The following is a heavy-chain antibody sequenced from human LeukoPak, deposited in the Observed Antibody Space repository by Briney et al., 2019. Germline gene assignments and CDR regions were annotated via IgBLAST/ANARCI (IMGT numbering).Heavy chain of an antibody. Sequence: GGSLRLSCAASGFTFSSYWMHWVRHAPGKGLVWVSRIKRDGSTNYADSVMGRFTISRDNTKNKVPLQMNSLKAENTGEYYCARAPSEIGGYYPQYFRHWGQGTLVTVSS. D-gene: IGHD3-22*01. J-gene: IGHJ1*01. CDR1: GFTFSSYW. CDR2: IKRDGST. CDR3: ARAPSEIGGYYPQYFRH. V-gene: IGHV3-74*01.